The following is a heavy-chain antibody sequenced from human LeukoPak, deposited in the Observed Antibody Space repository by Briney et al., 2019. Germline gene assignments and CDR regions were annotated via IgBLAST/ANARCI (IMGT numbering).Heavy chain of an antibody. V-gene: IGHV3-23*01. D-gene: IGHD1-26*01. CDR1: GFTFSSYA. J-gene: IGHJ4*02. CDR3: AKLNSGSHAAFDY. Sequence: GGSLRLSCAASGFTFSSYAMSWVRQAPGKGLEWVSAISGGGGSTYYADSVKGRFTISRDNSKNTLYLQMNSLRAEDTAVYYCAKLNSGSHAAFDYWGQGTLVTVSS. CDR2: ISGGGGST.